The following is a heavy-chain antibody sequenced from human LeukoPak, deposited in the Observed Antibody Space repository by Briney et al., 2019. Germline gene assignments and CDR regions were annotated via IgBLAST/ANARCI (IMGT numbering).Heavy chain of an antibody. D-gene: IGHD1-14*01. CDR3: ARVLLRTGIPEGFDP. V-gene: IGHV1-2*02. CDR1: GHTFGDHY. Sequence: ASVKVSCKASGHTFGDHYMHWVRQAPGQGLEWMGWINPNSGGTKYAQRFQGRVTMTRDTSISTAYMELRRLRPDDTAVYYCARVLLRTGIPEGFDPWGQGTLVTVSS. CDR2: INPNSGGT. J-gene: IGHJ5*02.